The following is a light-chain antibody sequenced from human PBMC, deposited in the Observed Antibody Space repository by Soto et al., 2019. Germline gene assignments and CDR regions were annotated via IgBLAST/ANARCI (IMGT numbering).Light chain of an antibody. V-gene: IGKV3-20*01. CDR3: HQCGTTPPFT. CDR2: STS. J-gene: IGKJ3*01. CDR1: ESVSSSY. Sequence: EIVLTQSPGTLSLSPGERATLSCWASESVSSSYLAWYRQKPGQAPRLLIHSTSTRAPDIPDRFSGSGSGTHFTLTISRLEPEDCAVYYCHQCGTTPPFTFGPGTRVDIK.